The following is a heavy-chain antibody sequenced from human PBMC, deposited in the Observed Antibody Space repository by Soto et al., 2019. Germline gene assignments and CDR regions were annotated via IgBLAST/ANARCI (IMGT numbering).Heavy chain of an antibody. V-gene: IGHV4-39*01. D-gene: IGHD6-13*01. CDR1: GGSISSSSYY. J-gene: IGHJ4*02. Sequence: SETLSITCTVSGGSISSSSYYWGWIRQPPGKGLEWIGSIYYSGSTYYNPSLKSRVTISVDTSKNQFSLKLSSVTAADTAVYYCARKPGIAAAGHFDYWGQGTLVTVSS. CDR3: ARKPGIAAAGHFDY. CDR2: IYYSGST.